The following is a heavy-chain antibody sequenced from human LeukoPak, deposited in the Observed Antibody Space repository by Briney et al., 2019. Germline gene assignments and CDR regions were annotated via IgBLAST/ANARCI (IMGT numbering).Heavy chain of an antibody. V-gene: IGHV3-23*01. CDR1: GFTFSSYA. Sequence: GGSLRLSCAASGFTFSSYAMSWVRQAPGKGLEWASAISGSGGSTYYADSVKGRFTISRDNSKNTLYLQMNSLRAEDTAVYYCAKDGQWFGELLGYWGQGTLVTVSS. J-gene: IGHJ4*02. CDR2: ISGSGGST. D-gene: IGHD3-10*01. CDR3: AKDGQWFGELLGY.